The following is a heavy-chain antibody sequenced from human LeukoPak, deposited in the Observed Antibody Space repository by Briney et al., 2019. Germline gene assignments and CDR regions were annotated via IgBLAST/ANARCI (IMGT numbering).Heavy chain of an antibody. CDR2: MNPNSGNT. J-gene: IGHJ6*02. CDR1: GYTFTSYD. Sequence: ASVKVSCKASGYTFTSYDINWVRQATGQGLEWMGWMNPNSGNTGYAQKFQGRVTMTRNTSISTAYMELSSLRSDDTAVYYCARGPNYYDSSGYYVPPYYYYGMDVWGQGTTVTVSS. V-gene: IGHV1-8*01. D-gene: IGHD3-22*01. CDR3: ARGPNYYDSSGYYVPPYYYYGMDV.